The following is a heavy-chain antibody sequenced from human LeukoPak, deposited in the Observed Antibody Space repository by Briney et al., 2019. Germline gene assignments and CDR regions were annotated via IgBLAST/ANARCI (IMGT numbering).Heavy chain of an antibody. Sequence: SETLSLTCAVCGGSFSGYYWSWIRQPPGKGLEWIGEINHSGSTNYNPSLKSRVTISVDTSKNQFSLKLSAVTAADTAVYYCARAISYYYDTRIHDAFDIWGQGTMVTVSS. V-gene: IGHV4-34*01. CDR3: ARAISYYYDTRIHDAFDI. CDR2: INHSGST. J-gene: IGHJ3*02. D-gene: IGHD3-22*01. CDR1: GGSFSGYY.